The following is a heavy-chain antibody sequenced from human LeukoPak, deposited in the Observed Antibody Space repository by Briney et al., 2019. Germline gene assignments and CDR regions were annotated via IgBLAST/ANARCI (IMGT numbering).Heavy chain of an antibody. Sequence: SETLSLTCTVYGGSFSGYYWSWIRQPPGKGLEWIGEINHSGSTNYNPSLKSRVTISVDTSKNQFSLKLSSVTAADTAVYYCARGWELPDYWGQGTLITVSS. CDR2: INHSGST. CDR1: GGSFSGYY. CDR3: ARGWELPDY. J-gene: IGHJ4*02. V-gene: IGHV4-34*01. D-gene: IGHD1-26*01.